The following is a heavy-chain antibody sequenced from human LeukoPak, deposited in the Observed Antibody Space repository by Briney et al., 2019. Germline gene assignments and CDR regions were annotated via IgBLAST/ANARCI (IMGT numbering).Heavy chain of an antibody. D-gene: IGHD3-22*01. V-gene: IGHV3-23*01. CDR3: AELYYYDSGYFGY. Sequence: GGSLRLSCAASGFTFSSYAMSWVRQAPGKGLEWVSAISGSGGSTYYADSVKGRFTISRDNSKNTLYLQMNSLRAEDTAVYYCAELYYYDSGYFGYWGQGTLVTVSS. CDR1: GFTFSSYA. CDR2: ISGSGGST. J-gene: IGHJ4*01.